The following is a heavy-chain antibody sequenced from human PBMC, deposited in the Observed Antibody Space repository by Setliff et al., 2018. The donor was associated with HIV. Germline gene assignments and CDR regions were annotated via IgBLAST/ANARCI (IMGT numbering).Heavy chain of an antibody. CDR2: IHYSGST. CDR3: ARDLAPNTNYYDSSGYPHAFDI. CDR1: GDSISSGGHY. D-gene: IGHD3-22*01. J-gene: IGHJ3*02. V-gene: IGHV4-61*08. Sequence: SETLSLTCSVSGDSISSGGHYWSWIRQSPGKGLEWIGYIHYSGSTNYNPSLKSRVTISVDTSKNQFSLKLSSVTAADTAVYYCARDLAPNTNYYDSSGYPHAFDIWGQGTMVTVSS.